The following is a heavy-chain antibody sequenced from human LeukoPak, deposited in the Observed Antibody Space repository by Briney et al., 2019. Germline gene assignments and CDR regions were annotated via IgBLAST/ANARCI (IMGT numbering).Heavy chain of an antibody. D-gene: IGHD6-19*01. CDR2: ISSNGGST. CDR1: GFTFSSYA. CDR3: ARARGSGWSIDY. J-gene: IGHJ4*02. V-gene: IGHV3-64*01. Sequence: PGRSLRLSCAASGFTFSSYAMHWVRQAPGKGLQYVSAISSNGGSTYYANSVKGRFTISRDNSKNTLYLQMGSLRAEDMAVYYCARARGSGWSIDYWGQGTLVTVSS.